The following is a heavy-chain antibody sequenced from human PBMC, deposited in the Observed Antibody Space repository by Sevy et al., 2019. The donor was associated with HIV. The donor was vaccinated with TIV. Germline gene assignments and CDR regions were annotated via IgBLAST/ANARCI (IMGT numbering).Heavy chain of an antibody. J-gene: IGHJ4*02. V-gene: IGHV3-23*01. CDR1: GFTFSSYA. CDR2: ISGSGGST. Sequence: AGSLRLSCAASGFTFSSYAMSWVRQAPGKVLEWVSDISGSGGSTYYADSVKGRFTISRDNSKNTLYLQMNGLRAEDTAVYYCAKDPLIAAARGPGYWGQGTLVTVSS. CDR3: AKDPLIAAARGPGY. D-gene: IGHD6-13*01.